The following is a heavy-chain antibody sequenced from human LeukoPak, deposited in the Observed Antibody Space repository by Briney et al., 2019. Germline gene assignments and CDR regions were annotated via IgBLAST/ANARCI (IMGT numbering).Heavy chain of an antibody. CDR2: INPNSGGT. CDR1: GYTFTGYY. Sequence: ASVKVSCKASGYTFTGYYMHWVRQAPGQGLEWMGWINPNSGGTNYAQKFQGRVTITADESTSTAYMELSSLRSEDTAVYYCAGMSGYYGPTVEDVWGKGTTVTISS. CDR3: AGMSGYYGPTVEDV. V-gene: IGHV1-2*02. D-gene: IGHD3-22*01. J-gene: IGHJ6*04.